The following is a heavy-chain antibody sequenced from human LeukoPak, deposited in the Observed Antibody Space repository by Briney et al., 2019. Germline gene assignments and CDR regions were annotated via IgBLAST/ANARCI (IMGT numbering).Heavy chain of an antibody. J-gene: IGHJ4*02. Sequence: GGSLRLSCAASGFTFNIYAMNWVRQAPGKGLEWVSSISSSSSYIYYADSVKGRFTISRDNAKNSLYLQMNSLRAEDTAVYYCARESLQYSGYDNWGQGTLVTVSS. D-gene: IGHD5-12*01. CDR2: ISSSSSYI. V-gene: IGHV3-21*01. CDR3: ARESLQYSGYDN. CDR1: GFTFNIYA.